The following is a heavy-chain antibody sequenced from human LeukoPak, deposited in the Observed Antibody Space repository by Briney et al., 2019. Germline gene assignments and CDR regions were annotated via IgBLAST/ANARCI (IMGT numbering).Heavy chain of an antibody. CDR3: ASGREYSRSSLSYYYMDV. D-gene: IGHD6-6*01. CDR1: GGTFSSYA. Sequence: SVKVSCKASGGTFSSYAISWVRQAPGQGLEWMGGIIPIFGTANYAQKFQGRVTITTDESTSTAYMELSSLRSEDTAVYYCASGREYSRSSLSYYYMDVWGKGTTVTVSS. CDR2: IIPIFGTA. V-gene: IGHV1-69*05. J-gene: IGHJ6*03.